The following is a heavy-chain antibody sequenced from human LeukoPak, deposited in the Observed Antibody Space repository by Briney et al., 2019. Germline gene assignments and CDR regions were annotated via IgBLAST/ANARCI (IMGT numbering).Heavy chain of an antibody. Sequence: PSQTLSLTCTVSGDSISSGDYYWSWIRQPAGKGLEWIGRISSSGSTNYNPSLKSRVTISVDTSKNQFSLKLSSVTAADTAVYYCAETYYDILTGYYHFDYWGQGTLVTVSS. CDR3: AETYYDILTGYYHFDY. CDR1: GDSISSGDYY. J-gene: IGHJ4*02. D-gene: IGHD3-9*01. V-gene: IGHV4-61*02. CDR2: ISSSGST.